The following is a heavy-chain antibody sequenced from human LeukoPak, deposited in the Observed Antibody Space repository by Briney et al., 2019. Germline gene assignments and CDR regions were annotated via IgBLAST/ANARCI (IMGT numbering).Heavy chain of an antibody. CDR1: GFTFYNYA. D-gene: IGHD3-3*01. V-gene: IGHV3-30*04. J-gene: IGHJ6*04. CDR2: ISYDESVK. Sequence: GRSLRLSCSASGFTFYNYAMHWVRQAPGKGLEWVAAISYDESVKNYADSVKGRFTISRDNSKNTLYLHMNSLRAEDTAVYFCAGIPVFGVVLHQEPVWGKGTTVTVSS. CDR3: AGIPVFGVVLHQEPV.